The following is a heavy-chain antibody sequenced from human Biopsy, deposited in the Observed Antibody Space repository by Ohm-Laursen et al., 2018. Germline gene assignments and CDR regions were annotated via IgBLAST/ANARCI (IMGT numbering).Heavy chain of an antibody. V-gene: IGHV4-4*07. Sequence: SDTLSLTCTVSGASMTDYLWSWIRQPAGKGLEWIGRAYPSGTTYYNPSLKGRVTISVDASKNQLSLKVSFVTAAVTAVFYCAGSRGHYFNGLDVWGQGTTVIVSS. CDR3: AGSRGHYFNGLDV. J-gene: IGHJ6*02. D-gene: IGHD3-10*01. CDR2: AYPSGTT. CDR1: GASMTDYL.